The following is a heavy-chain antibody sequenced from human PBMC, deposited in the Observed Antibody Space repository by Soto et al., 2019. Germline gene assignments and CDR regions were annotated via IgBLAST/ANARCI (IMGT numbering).Heavy chain of an antibody. V-gene: IGHV4-39*02. CDR1: GGSISSSSYY. D-gene: IGHD6-13*01. J-gene: IGHJ5*02. CDR3: ARETAAAHWFDP. CDR2: IYYSGST. Sequence: QLQLQESGPGLVKPSETLSLTCTVSGGSISSSSYYWGWIRQPPGKGLEWIGSIYYSGSTYYNPSLKSRVTISVDTSKNQFSRKLSSVTAADTAVYYCARETAAAHWFDPWGQGTLVTVSS.